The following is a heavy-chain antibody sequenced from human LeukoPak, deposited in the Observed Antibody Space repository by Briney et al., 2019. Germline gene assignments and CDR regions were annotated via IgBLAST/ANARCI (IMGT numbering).Heavy chain of an antibody. V-gene: IGHV4-59*02. CDR1: GASVTTHY. Sequence: SGTLSLTCTVSGASVTTHYWSWIRQPPGKGLEWIGNIFYRGINSYHSSYDSSLQSRVTISVDTSKNQFSLKLSSVTAADTAVYYCARDRGPEWFGELLYYWGQGTLVTVSS. J-gene: IGHJ4*02. D-gene: IGHD3-10*01. CDR3: ARDRGPEWFGELLYY. CDR2: IFYRGINSYHS.